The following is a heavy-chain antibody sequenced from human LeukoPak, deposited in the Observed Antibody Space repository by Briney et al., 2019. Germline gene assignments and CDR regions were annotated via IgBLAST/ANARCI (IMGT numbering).Heavy chain of an antibody. CDR1: GYTFTSYG. Sequence: ASVKVSCKASGYTFTSYGISWVRQAPGQGLEWMGWISAYNGNTNYAQKLQGRVTMTTDTSTSTAYMELRSLRSDDTAVYYCARGAHHYYDSSGYYEANNYWGQGTLVTVSS. CDR2: ISAYNGNT. D-gene: IGHD3-22*01. V-gene: IGHV1-18*01. CDR3: ARGAHHYYDSSGYYEANNY. J-gene: IGHJ4*02.